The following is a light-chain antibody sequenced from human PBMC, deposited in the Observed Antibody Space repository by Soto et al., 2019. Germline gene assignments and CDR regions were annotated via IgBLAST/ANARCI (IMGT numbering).Light chain of an antibody. CDR2: EGT. V-gene: IGLV2-23*01. CDR3: YSYAGTSTWV. Sequence: QYALTQPAAVSESTGQSITISCTGTNNDVGNYKLVSWFQHHLGKAPKLIIYEGTKRPSGVSNRFSASQSGNTASLTISGLQAEYEADYYCYSYAGTSTWVFGGGTKLTVL. J-gene: IGLJ3*02. CDR1: NNDVGNYKL.